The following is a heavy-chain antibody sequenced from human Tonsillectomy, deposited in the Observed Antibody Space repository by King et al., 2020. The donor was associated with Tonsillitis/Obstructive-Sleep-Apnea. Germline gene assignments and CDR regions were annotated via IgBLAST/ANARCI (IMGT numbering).Heavy chain of an antibody. D-gene: IGHD3-16*01. CDR3: ARIGHVCHESGCHGPPPYYYYMDV. CDR1: GYTFARHS. Sequence: QLVQSGAELKQPGASVKVSCQASGYTFARHSFSWVRQAPGQGLEWMGWISAYNYNTNYAQNFQGRVSMTTDTSTTTASMELKSLRSDDTAVYYCARIGHVCHESGCHGPPPYYYYMDVWGQGTTVTVAS. V-gene: IGHV1-18*04. J-gene: IGHJ6*03. CDR2: ISAYNYNT.